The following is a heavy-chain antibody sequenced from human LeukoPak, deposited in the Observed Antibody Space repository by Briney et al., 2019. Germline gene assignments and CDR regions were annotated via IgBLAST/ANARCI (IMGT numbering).Heavy chain of an antibody. Sequence: GASVKVSCKASGYTFTSYAMNWVRQAPGQGLEWMGWINTNTGNPTYAQGFTGRFVFSLDTSVSTAYLQISSLKAEDTAVYYCARESKWIDKTHAFDIWGQGTMVTVSS. D-gene: IGHD5-12*01. CDR1: GYTFTSYA. J-gene: IGHJ3*02. CDR2: INTNTGNP. V-gene: IGHV7-4-1*02. CDR3: ARESKWIDKTHAFDI.